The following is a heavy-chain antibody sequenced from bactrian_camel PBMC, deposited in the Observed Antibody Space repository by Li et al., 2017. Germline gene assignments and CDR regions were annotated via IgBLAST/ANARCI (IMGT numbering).Heavy chain of an antibody. D-gene: IGHD2*01. V-gene: IGHV3-1*01. J-gene: IGHJ4*01. CDR1: GVTFANWD. CDR3: AKLVELVVAYNPGPPREASSY. CDR2: LKWEGTDQ. Sequence: VQLVESGGGLVQPGGSLELSCVASGVTFANWDMSWVRQTPGKGLEWVSTLKWEGTDQYYADFIKGRFTISRDNGKNTAYLQMNMLKSEDTALYYCAKLVELVVAYNPGPPREASSYWGQGTQVTVS.